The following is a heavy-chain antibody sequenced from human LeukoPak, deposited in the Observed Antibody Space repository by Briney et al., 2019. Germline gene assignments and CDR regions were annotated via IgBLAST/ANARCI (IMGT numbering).Heavy chain of an antibody. D-gene: IGHD3-10*01. J-gene: IGHJ4*02. CDR3: ARGGSGSYYAA. CDR1: GFTVSSNY. V-gene: IGHV3-53*01. CDR2: IYSGGST. Sequence: PGGSLRLSCAASGFTVSSNYMSWVRQAPGKGLEWVAVIYSGGSTYYADSVKGRFTISRDNSKNTLYLQMNSLRAEDTAVYYCARGGSGSYYAAWGQGTLVTVSS.